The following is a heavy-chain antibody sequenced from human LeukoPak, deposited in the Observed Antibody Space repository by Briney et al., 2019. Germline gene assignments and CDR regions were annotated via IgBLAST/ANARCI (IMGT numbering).Heavy chain of an antibody. CDR1: GYIFTNYW. V-gene: IGHV5-51*01. J-gene: IGHJ4*02. D-gene: IGHD3-10*01. Sequence: GESLKISCQISGYIFTNYWIGWARQMPGKGLEWMGIIYPGDSDTRYSPSFQGQVTISVDKSISTAYLQWRSLKASDTAMYYCARRDGGSIDYWGQGTLVTVSS. CDR3: ARRDGGSIDY. CDR2: IYPGDSDT.